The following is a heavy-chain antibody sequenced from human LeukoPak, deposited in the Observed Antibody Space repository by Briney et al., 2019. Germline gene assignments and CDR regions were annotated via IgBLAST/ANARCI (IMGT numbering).Heavy chain of an antibody. J-gene: IGHJ4*02. CDR3: ARGFSGSYQAGFDY. D-gene: IGHD1-26*01. CDR1: GYTSTSYG. V-gene: IGHV1-18*01. Sequence: ASVKVSCKASGYTSTSYGISWVRQAPGQGLEWMGWISAYNGNTNYAQKLQGRVTMTTDTSTSTAYMELRSLRSDDTAVYYCARGFSGSYQAGFDYWGQGTLVTVSS. CDR2: ISAYNGNT.